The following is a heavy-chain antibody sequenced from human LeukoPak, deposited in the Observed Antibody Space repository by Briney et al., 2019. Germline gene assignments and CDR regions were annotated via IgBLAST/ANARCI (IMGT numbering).Heavy chain of an antibody. Sequence: GGSLRLSCAASGFTFSSYAMNWVRQAPGKGLEWVSYINSRSSTIYYADSVRGRFTISRDNAKNSLYLQMNSLKAEDTAIYYCAREVGTPQAFDIWGQGTMVTVSS. J-gene: IGHJ3*02. D-gene: IGHD1-26*01. CDR1: GFTFSSYA. CDR2: INSRSSTI. CDR3: AREVGTPQAFDI. V-gene: IGHV3-48*01.